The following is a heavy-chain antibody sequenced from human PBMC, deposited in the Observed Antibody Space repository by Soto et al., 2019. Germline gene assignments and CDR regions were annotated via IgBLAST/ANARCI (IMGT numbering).Heavy chain of an antibody. CDR2: FSYDGINK. CDR1: GFTFSSHG. Sequence: QVQLVESGGGVVQPGGSLTLSCAASGFTFSSHGMHWVRLAPGRGLEWVAVFSYDGINKHYGDSVKGRFTISRDKSKNTVSLQMNSLRVEDTAVYYCAREQGYGWYRVADYWGQGTLVTVSS. J-gene: IGHJ4*02. V-gene: IGHV3-30*03. CDR3: AREQGYGWYRVADY. D-gene: IGHD6-19*01.